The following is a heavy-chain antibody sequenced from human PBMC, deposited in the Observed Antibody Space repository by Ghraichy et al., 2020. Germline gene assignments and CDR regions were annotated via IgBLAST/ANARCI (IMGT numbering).Heavy chain of an antibody. CDR2: IKLDASEK. CDR3: ARVSTWTDPVRRYYYYGMDV. J-gene: IGHJ6*02. Sequence: GGSLRLSCAASGFSFSTYWMNWVRQAPGKGLEWVANIKLDASEKYYVDSVKGRFTISRDNAKNSLYLQMNSLRAEDTAVYYCARVSTWTDPVRRYYYYGMDVWGQGTTVTVSS. CDR1: GFSFSTYW. D-gene: IGHD3/OR15-3a*01. V-gene: IGHV3-7*01.